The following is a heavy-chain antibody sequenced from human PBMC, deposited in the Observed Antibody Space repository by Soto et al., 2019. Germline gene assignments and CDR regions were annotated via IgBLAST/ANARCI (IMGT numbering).Heavy chain of an antibody. CDR1: GGSISSSSYY. CDR2: IYYSGST. D-gene: IGHD6-13*01. CDR3: ARHVKAAADY. V-gene: IGHV4-39*01. J-gene: IGHJ4*02. Sequence: PSETLSLTCTVSGGSISSSSYYWGWIRQPPGKGLEWIGSIYYSGSTYYNPSLKSRVTISVDTSKNQFSLKLSSVTAADTAVHYCARHVKAAADYWGQGTLVTVSS.